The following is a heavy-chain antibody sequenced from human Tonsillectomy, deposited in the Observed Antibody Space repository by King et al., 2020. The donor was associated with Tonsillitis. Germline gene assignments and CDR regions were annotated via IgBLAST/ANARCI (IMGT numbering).Heavy chain of an antibody. Sequence: VQLQQWGAGLLKPSEPLSLTCAVYGGSFSGYYWSWIRQPPGKGLEWIGEINHSGSTNYNPSLKSRVTISVDTSKNQFSLKLSSVTAADTAVYYCARGSKYNWNYFDYWGQGTLVTVSS. CDR2: INHSGST. J-gene: IGHJ4*02. D-gene: IGHD1-20*01. CDR1: GGSFSGYY. CDR3: ARGSKYNWNYFDY. V-gene: IGHV4-34*01.